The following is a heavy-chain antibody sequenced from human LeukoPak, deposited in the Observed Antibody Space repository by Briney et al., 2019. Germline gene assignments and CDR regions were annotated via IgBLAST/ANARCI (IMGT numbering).Heavy chain of an antibody. CDR2: IYYSGST. J-gene: IGHJ4*02. D-gene: IGHD3-22*01. CDR1: GGSLISYS. V-gene: IGHV4-59*01. CDR3: ARDTSGYSQGSFDY. Sequence: SETLSHSCTVSGGSLISYSRSWMRQPPGKGLEWIGYIYYSGSTTYNPSLKSRVTISVDTSNNQFSLKLSSVTAADTAVYYCARDTSGYSQGSFDYWGQRTLVTVSS.